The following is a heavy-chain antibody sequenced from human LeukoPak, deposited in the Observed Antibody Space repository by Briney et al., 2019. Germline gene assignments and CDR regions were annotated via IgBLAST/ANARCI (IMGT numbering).Heavy chain of an antibody. D-gene: IGHD3-10*02. CDR3: ARLPTFVNSFDP. V-gene: IGHV4-39*01. CDR1: GGSISSSSYY. J-gene: IGHJ5*02. Sequence: SETLSLTCTVSGGSISSSSYYWGWIRPPPGKGLEWIGSIYYSGSTYYNPSLKSRVTISVDTSKNQFSLKLSSVTAADTAVYYCARLPTFVNSFDPWGQGTLVTVSS. CDR2: IYYSGST.